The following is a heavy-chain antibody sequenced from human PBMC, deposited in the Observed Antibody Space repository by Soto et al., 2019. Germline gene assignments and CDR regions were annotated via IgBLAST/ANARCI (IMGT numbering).Heavy chain of an antibody. CDR3: AHLDLITDGSGSYTFDY. Sequence: QITLKESGPTLVQPTQPLTLTCTFSGFSLSTSGVGVGWIRQPPGKALEWLALIYWDDDKRYSPSLKCRLTITKGTTKHQGVLTTPHTDPVATATYYWAHLDLITDGSGSYTFDYCGQGTPVTVSA. D-gene: IGHD3-10*01. J-gene: IGHJ4*02. CDR1: GFSLSTSGVG. CDR2: IYWDDDK. V-gene: IGHV2-5*02.